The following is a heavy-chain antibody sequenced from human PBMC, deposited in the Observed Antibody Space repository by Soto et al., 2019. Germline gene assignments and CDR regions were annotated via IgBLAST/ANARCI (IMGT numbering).Heavy chain of an antibody. CDR1: GFTFTGSS. D-gene: IGHD3-10*01. V-gene: IGHV3-73*01. Sequence: GGSLRLSCAASGFTFTGSSMHWVRQASGKGLEWVGRIRSKANTYATAYAASVKGRFTISRDDSKNTAYLQMNSLKAEDTALYYCTRMGLWYGGQYYYGLDAWGQGTTVTVSS. J-gene: IGHJ6*02. CDR3: TRMGLWYGGQYYYGLDA. CDR2: IRSKANTYAT.